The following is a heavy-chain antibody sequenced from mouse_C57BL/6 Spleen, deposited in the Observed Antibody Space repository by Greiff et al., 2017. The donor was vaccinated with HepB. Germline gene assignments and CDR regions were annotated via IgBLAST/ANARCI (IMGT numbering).Heavy chain of an antibody. Sequence: QVQLQQPGAELVKPGASVKLSCKASGYTFTSYWMHWVKQRPGQGLEWIGMIHPNSGSTNYNEKFKSKATLTVDKSSSTAYMQLSSLTSEDSAVYYCARSLYDGYKAYWGQGTLVTVSA. CDR2: IHPNSGST. J-gene: IGHJ3*01. D-gene: IGHD2-3*01. CDR3: ARSLYDGYKAY. V-gene: IGHV1-64*01. CDR1: GYTFTSYW.